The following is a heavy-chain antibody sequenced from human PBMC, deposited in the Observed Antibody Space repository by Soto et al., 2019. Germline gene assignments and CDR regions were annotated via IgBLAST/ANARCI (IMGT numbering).Heavy chain of an antibody. Sequence: PSETLSLTCTVSGGSISSGGYYWSWIRQHPGKGLEWIGYIYYSGSTYYNPSLKSRVTISVDTSMNQFSLKLSSVTAADTAVYYCARDSGGGWYDRVGAHGMDVWGQGTTVTVSS. CDR1: GGSISSGGYY. D-gene: IGHD6-19*01. CDR2: IYYSGST. V-gene: IGHV4-31*03. J-gene: IGHJ6*02. CDR3: ARDSGGGWYDRVGAHGMDV.